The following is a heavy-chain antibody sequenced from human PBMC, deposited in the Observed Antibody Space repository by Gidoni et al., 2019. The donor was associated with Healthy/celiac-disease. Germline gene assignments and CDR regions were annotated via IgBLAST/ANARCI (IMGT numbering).Heavy chain of an antibody. J-gene: IGHJ6*02. CDR2: IGTAGDT. CDR3: ARGYIGYYYGMDV. Sequence: EVQLVESGGGLVQPGGSLRLSCAASGFTFSSYDMHWVRQATGKGLEWVSAIGTAGDTYYPGSVKGRFTISRENAKNSLYLQMNSLRAGDTAVYYCARGYIGYYYGMDVWGQGTTVTVSS. V-gene: IGHV3-13*01. D-gene: IGHD1-26*01. CDR1: GFTFSSYD.